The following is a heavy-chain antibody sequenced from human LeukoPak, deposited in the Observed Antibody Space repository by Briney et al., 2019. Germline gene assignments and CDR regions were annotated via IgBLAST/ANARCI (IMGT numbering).Heavy chain of an antibody. J-gene: IGHJ6*02. CDR2: ISGGGSSA. CDR3: AKAVGATRGYYYSGMDV. Sequence: GGSLRLSCAASGFTFSNYAMTWVRQAPKEVLEWVSAISGGGSSAYYADSVNGRFTISRDSSMNTLYLQMNSLTAGDTAVYYCAKAVGATRGYYYSGMDVGGQGTTVTVSS. V-gene: IGHV3-23*01. D-gene: IGHD1-26*01. CDR1: GFTFSNYA.